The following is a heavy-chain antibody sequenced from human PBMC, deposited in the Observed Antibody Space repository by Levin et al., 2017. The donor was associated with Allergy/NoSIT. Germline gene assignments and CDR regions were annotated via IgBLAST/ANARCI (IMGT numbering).Heavy chain of an antibody. J-gene: IGHJ4*02. Sequence: GESLKISCKGSGYSFTSYWISWVRQMPGKGLEWMGRIDPSDSYTNYSPSFQGHVTISADKSISTAYLQWSSLKASDTAMYYCASLLPDYYGSGSRIGWGQGTLVTVSS. CDR2: IDPSDSYT. CDR3: ASLLPDYYGSGSRIG. D-gene: IGHD3-10*01. CDR1: GYSFTSYW. V-gene: IGHV5-10-1*01.